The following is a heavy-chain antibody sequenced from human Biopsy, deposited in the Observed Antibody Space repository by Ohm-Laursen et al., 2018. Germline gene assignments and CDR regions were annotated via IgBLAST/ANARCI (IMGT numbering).Heavy chain of an antibody. Sequence: SLRLSCSASGFTFSISWMHWVRQAPGKGLEWVSRFNSDGTDTTYADSVKGRFTISRDNAKNTLYLQMNSLRVEDTAVYYCAKAGRGYIDYWGQGTLVIVSS. CDR1: GFTFSISW. D-gene: IGHD5-18*01. J-gene: IGHJ4*02. V-gene: IGHV3-74*01. CDR3: AKAGRGYIDY. CDR2: FNSDGTDT.